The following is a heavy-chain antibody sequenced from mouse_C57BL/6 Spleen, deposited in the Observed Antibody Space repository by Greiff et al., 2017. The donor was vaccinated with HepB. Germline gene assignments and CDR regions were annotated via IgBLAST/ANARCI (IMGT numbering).Heavy chain of an antibody. V-gene: IGHV5-9-1*02. D-gene: IGHD2-3*01. J-gene: IGHJ4*01. Sequence: EVQVVESGEGLVKPGGSLKLSCAASGFTFSSYAMSWVRQTPEKRLEWVAYISSGGDYIYYADTVKGRFTISRDNARNTLYLQMSSLKSEDTAMYYCTRDGDGYYLLSMDYWGQGTSVTVSS. CDR1: GFTFSSYA. CDR3: TRDGDGYYLLSMDY. CDR2: ISSGGDYI.